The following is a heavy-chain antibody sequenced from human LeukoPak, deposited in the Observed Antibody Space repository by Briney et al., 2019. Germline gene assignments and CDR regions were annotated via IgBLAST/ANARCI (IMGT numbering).Heavy chain of an antibody. CDR1: GFTVSSNY. Sequence: GGSLRLSCAASGFTVSSNYMSWVRQAPGKGLEWVSAISGSGGSTYYADSVKGRFTISRDNSKNTLYLQMNSLRAEDTAVYYCAKGSSSIAARNDYWGQGTLVTVSS. CDR3: AKGSSSIAARNDY. CDR2: ISGSGGST. J-gene: IGHJ4*02. V-gene: IGHV3-23*01. D-gene: IGHD6-6*01.